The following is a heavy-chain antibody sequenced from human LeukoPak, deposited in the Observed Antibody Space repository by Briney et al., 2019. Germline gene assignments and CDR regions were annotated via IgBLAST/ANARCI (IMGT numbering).Heavy chain of an antibody. CDR1: GGSISSSSYY. D-gene: IGHD5-18*01. CDR3: ARHGRGVQLWQQVDY. CDR2: IYHSGST. J-gene: IGHJ4*02. V-gene: IGHV4-39*01. Sequence: SETLSLTCTVSGGSISSSSYYRGWIRQPPGNGLEWIGSIYHSGSTYYNPSLKSRVTISVDTSKNQFSLKLSSVTAADTAVYYCARHGRGVQLWQQVDYWGQGTLVTVSS.